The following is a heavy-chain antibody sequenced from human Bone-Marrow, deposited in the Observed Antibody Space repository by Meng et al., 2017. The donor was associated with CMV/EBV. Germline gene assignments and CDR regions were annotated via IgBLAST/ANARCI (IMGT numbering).Heavy chain of an antibody. CDR3: ARDGPHCSVGGCYFDF. Sequence: GYNVNDYQINWVRQAPGQGLEWMGWIDPNSGGTKYAQKFEGRVVMTSDTSTTTVYMELSNLRGDDRAVYYCARDGPHCSVGGCYFDFWGQGSLVTVSS. CDR1: GYNVNDYQ. V-gene: IGHV1-2*02. J-gene: IGHJ4*02. CDR2: IDPNSGGT. D-gene: IGHD2-15*01.